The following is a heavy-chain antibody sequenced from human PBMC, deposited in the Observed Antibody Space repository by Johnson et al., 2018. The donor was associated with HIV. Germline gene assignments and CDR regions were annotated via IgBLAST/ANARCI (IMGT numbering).Heavy chain of an antibody. CDR3: ARDRELPIVGGAFDI. J-gene: IGHJ3*02. CDR1: AW. V-gene: IGHV3-15*05. Sequence: AWMSWLRQAPGKGLEWLGRIQSKTDGGTTDYAAPVKGRFTISRDNAKNSLYLQMNSLRAEDTALYYCARDRELPIVGGAFDIWGQGTMVTVSS. D-gene: IGHD1-26*01. CDR2: IQSKTDGGTT.